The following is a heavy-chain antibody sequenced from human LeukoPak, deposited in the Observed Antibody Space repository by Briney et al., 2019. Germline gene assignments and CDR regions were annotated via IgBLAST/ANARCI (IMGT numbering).Heavy chain of an antibody. CDR2: IYYSGST. D-gene: IGHD5-18*01. Sequence: SETLSLTCTVSGGSISSYYWSWIRQPPGKGLEWIGYIYYSGSTNYNPSPKSRVTISVDTSKNQFSLKLSSVTAADTAVYYCARGRRGYSYGTLRYYYYYCMDVWGKGTTVTVSS. V-gene: IGHV4-59*12. CDR1: GGSISSYY. CDR3: ARGRRGYSYGTLRYYYYYCMDV. J-gene: IGHJ6*03.